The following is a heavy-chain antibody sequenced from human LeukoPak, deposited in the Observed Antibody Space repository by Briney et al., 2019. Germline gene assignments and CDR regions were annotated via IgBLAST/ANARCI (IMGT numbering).Heavy chain of an antibody. J-gene: IGHJ6*03. D-gene: IGHD2-2*01. V-gene: IGHV4-59*01. CDR1: GGSISNYY. CDR2: IYYSGST. Sequence: NSSETLSLTCTVSGGSISNYYWSWIRQPPGKGLEWIGYIYYSGSTNYNPSLKSRVTISVDTSKNQFSLKLSSVTAADTAVYYCARNIVVVPAARYYYYYYMDVWGKGTTVTVSS. CDR3: ARNIVVVPAARYYYYYYMDV.